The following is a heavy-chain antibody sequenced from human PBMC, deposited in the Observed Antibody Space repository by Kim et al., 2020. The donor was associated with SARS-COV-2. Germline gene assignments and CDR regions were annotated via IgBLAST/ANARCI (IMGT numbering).Heavy chain of an antibody. CDR2: ISGSGGST. CDR3: AKAMGYGDYKEDAFDI. D-gene: IGHD4-17*01. CDR1: GFTFSSYA. Sequence: GGSLRLSCAASGFTFSSYAMSWVRQAPGKGLEWVSAISGSGGSTYYADSVKGRFTISRDNSKNTLYLQMNSLRAEDTAVYYCAKAMGYGDYKEDAFDIWGQGTMVTVSS. J-gene: IGHJ3*02. V-gene: IGHV3-23*01.